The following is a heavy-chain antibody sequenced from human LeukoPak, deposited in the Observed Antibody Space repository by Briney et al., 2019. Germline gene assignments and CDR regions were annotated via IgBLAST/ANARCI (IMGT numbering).Heavy chain of an antibody. CDR2: ISSSSSYI. J-gene: IGHJ4*02. V-gene: IGHV3-21*01. Sequence: GGSLRLSCAASGFTSSSYSMNWVRQAPGKGLEWVSSISSSSSYIYYADSVKGRFTISRDNAKNSLYLQMNSLRAEDTAVYYCARGGGYCSSTSCLYFDYWGQGTLVTVSS. CDR1: GFTSSSYS. D-gene: IGHD2-2*01. CDR3: ARGGGYCSSTSCLYFDY.